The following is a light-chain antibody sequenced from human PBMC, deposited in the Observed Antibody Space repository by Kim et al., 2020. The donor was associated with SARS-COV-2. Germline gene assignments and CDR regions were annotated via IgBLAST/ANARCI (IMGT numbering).Light chain of an antibody. CDR1: QGISSW. CDR3: QQYDSYPRT. CDR2: AAS. V-gene: IGKV1D-16*01. J-gene: IGKJ1*01. Sequence: DIQMTQSPSSLSASVGDRVTITCRASQGISSWLAWYQQKPEKAPKCLIYAASSLQSGVPSRFSGSGSGTDFTLTISNLQPEDFVTYYCQQYDSYPRTFGQGTKVDIK.